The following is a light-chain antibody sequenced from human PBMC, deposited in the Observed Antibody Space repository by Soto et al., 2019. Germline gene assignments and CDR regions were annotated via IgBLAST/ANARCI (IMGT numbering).Light chain of an antibody. Sequence: QPAWVFGSPGQSITISCTGTISDVGAYNYVSWYQQHPGKAPKLMIYEVTNRPSGVSSRFSGSKSDNTASLTISGLQAEDEADYYCSSYTSISFYVFGTGTKVTVL. CDR3: SSYTSISFYV. V-gene: IGLV2-14*01. J-gene: IGLJ1*01. CDR1: ISDVGAYNY. CDR2: EVT.